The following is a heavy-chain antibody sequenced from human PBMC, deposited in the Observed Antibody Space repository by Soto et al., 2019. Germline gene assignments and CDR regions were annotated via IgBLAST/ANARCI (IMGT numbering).Heavy chain of an antibody. CDR3: AGVAGVVTAGWYFDY. CDR1: SGSISSSNW. D-gene: IGHD6-13*01. CDR2: IYHSGST. J-gene: IGHJ4*02. V-gene: IGHV4-4*02. Sequence: QVQLQESGPGLVKPSGTLSLTCAVSSGSISSSNWWSWVRQPPGKGVEWIGEIYHSGSTNYNPSLKSRVTISVDKSKNQFSLKLSSVTAADTAVYYCAGVAGVVTAGWYFDYWGQGTLVTVSS.